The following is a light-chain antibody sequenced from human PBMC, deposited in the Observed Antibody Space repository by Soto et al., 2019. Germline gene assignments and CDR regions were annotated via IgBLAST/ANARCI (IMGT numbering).Light chain of an antibody. J-gene: IGKJ1*01. CDR1: QSISSY. CDR2: AAS. V-gene: IGKV1-39*01. Sequence: DIQMTQSPSSRSASIEDRVTITCRASQSISSYLNWYQQKPGKAPKLLIYAASSLQSGVPSRFSGSGSGTDFTLTISSLQPEDFATYYCQQSYSTPWTFGQGTKVDI. CDR3: QQSYSTPWT.